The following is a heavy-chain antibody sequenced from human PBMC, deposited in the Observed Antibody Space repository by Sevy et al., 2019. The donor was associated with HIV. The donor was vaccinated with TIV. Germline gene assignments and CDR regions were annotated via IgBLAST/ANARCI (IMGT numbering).Heavy chain of an antibody. V-gene: IGHV3-15*01. D-gene: IGHD1-26*01. CDR2: IKSKTDGGTT. Sequence: GGSLRLSCAASGFTFSNAWMSWVRQAPGKGLEWVGRIKSKTDGGTTDYAAPVKGRFTILRDDSKNTLYLQMNSLKTEDTAVYYCTTDESLVDYFYYYYGMDVWDQGTTVTVSS. CDR1: GFTFSNAW. J-gene: IGHJ6*02. CDR3: TTDESLVDYFYYYYGMDV.